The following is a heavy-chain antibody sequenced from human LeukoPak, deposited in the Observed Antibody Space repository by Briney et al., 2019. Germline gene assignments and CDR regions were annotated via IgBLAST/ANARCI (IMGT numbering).Heavy chain of an antibody. CDR1: GFSVSTKY. CDR3: ARVGDHYHWYLDL. Sequence: PGGSLRLSCEASGFSVSTKYMNWVRQAPGKGLEWVSILYSGDTTYYADSVKGRFTVTRDSSKNTLYLHINSLRAEDTAVYYCARVGDHYHWYLDLWGRGALVTASS. V-gene: IGHV3-53*01. D-gene: IGHD3-10*01. CDR2: LYSGDTT. J-gene: IGHJ2*01.